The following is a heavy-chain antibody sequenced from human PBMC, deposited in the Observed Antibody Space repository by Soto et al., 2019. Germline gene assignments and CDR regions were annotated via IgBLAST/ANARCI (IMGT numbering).Heavy chain of an antibody. D-gene: IGHD6-19*01. V-gene: IGHV4-39*01. CDR3: ARLIAVADR. CDR1: GGSISSSSYY. CDR2: IYYSGST. Sequence: SETLSLTCTVSGGSISSSSYYWGWIRQPPGKGLEWIGSIYYSGSTYYNPSLKSRVTISVDTSKNQFSLKLSSVTAADTAVYYCARLIAVADRWGQGTLVTVSS. J-gene: IGHJ5*02.